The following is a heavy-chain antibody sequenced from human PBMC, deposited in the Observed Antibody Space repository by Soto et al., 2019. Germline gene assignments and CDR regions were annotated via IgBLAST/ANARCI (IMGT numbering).Heavy chain of an antibody. D-gene: IGHD3-3*01. CDR3: AKERSGYYTIRHPEPSFDY. CDR1: GFTFSDYA. J-gene: IGHJ4*02. Sequence: PGGSLRLSCTASGFTFSDYALSWVRLAPGRGLEWVSTISGSGGSTYYADSVQGRFTISRDNSKNTLYLQMNSLRAEDTAIYYCAKERSGYYTIRHPEPSFDYWGQGTLVTVSS. V-gene: IGHV3-23*01. CDR2: ISGSGGST.